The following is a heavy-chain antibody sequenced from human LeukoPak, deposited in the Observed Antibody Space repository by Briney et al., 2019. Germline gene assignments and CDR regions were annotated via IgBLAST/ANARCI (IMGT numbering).Heavy chain of an antibody. CDR1: GFTLDNHA. CDR3: AKDILTYYYGTSGYYFDY. Sequence: PGTSLRLSCAASGFTLDNHAMTWVRQAPGKGLEWVSVIAGSGDARYYADSVKGRFTISRDNSKNTLHLQMNTLRVEDTALYYCAKDILTYYYGTSGYYFDYWGQGTLVTVSS. CDR2: IAGSGDAR. D-gene: IGHD3-3*01. J-gene: IGHJ4*02. V-gene: IGHV3-23*01.